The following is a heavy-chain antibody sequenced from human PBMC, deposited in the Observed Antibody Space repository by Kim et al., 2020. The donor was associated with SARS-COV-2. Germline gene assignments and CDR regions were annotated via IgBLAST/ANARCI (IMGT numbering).Heavy chain of an antibody. J-gene: IGHJ3*02. D-gene: IGHD2-15*01. CDR2: IIPIFGTA. V-gene: IGHV1-69*13. CDR3: ARDLRVARGAFDI. CDR1: GGTFSSYA. Sequence: SVKVSCKASGGTFSSYAISWVRQAPGQGLEWMGGIIPIFGTANYAQKFQGRVTITADESTSTAYMELSSLRSEDTAVYYCARDLRVARGAFDIWGQGTMVTVSS.